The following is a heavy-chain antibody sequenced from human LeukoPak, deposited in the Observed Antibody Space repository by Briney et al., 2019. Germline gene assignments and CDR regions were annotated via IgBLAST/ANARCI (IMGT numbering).Heavy chain of an antibody. J-gene: IGHJ3*02. Sequence: PSETLSLTRTVSGGSISSYYWSWIRQPPGKGLEWPGYIFYGGSINYNHSLKSRVTISVDTSKNHFSLKQSSVTAADTAVYYCAREADSSGWYGDAFDIWGQGTMVTVSS. CDR2: IFYGGSI. D-gene: IGHD6-19*01. V-gene: IGHV4-59*01. CDR1: GGSISSYY. CDR3: AREADSSGWYGDAFDI.